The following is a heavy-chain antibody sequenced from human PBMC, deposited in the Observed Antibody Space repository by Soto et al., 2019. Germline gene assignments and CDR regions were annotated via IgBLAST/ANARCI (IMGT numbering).Heavy chain of an antibody. CDR1: GASLHIGGYY. D-gene: IGHD2-2*01. CDR3: ARAGSSTANWLDP. V-gene: IGHV4-31*03. Sequence: SETLSLTCTVSGASLHIGGYYWAWIRQNPGKGLEWIGYIYYTGVTYYSPSLGSRVNISVDTSKNQFSLELTSVTAADTAVYYCARAGSSTANWLDPWGQGLLVTVSS. J-gene: IGHJ5*02. CDR2: IYYTGVT.